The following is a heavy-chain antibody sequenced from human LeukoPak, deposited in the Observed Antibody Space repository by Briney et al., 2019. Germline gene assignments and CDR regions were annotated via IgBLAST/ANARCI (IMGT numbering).Heavy chain of an antibody. V-gene: IGHV3-30*09. J-gene: IGHJ5*02. D-gene: IGHD3-16*01. CDR1: GFTFSNYA. Sequence: PGRSLRLSCAVSGFTFSNYAMHWVRQAPGKGLEWVAVISYDGRKKYSADSVKGRFAISRDNSKNTLYLQMNSLRPEDTAVYYCARGLYCRIMTYQIEDNWFDPWGQGTLVTVSS. CDR2: ISYDGRKK. CDR3: ARGLYCRIMTYQIEDNWFDP.